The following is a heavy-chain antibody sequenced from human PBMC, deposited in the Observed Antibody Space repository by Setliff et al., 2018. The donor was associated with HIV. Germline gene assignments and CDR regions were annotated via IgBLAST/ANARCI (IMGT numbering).Heavy chain of an antibody. CDR1: GYTFNNYY. D-gene: IGHD6-19*01. J-gene: IGHJ4*02. V-gene: IGHV1-46*02. CDR2: INPSDNRT. Sequence: ASVKVSCKASGYTFNNYYMHWVRQAPGQGLEWMGIINPSDNRTYYAQKFQGRVTMTRDTSIKTAYMELSSLRSDDTAVYYCARRQQWLGREYYFDYWGQGTLVTVSS. CDR3: ARRQQWLGREYYFDY.